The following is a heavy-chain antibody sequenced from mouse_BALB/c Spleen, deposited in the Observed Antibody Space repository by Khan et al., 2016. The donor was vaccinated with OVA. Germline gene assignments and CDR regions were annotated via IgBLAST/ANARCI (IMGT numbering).Heavy chain of an antibody. CDR3: AREASSWDFSFPY. CDR1: GYTFTNYV. D-gene: IGHD4-1*01. CDR2: INPYNAGT. Sequence: VQLQQSGPELVEPGASVKMSCKASGYTFTNYVMHWVKQKPGQGLEWIGYINPYNAGTRYNEKFKGKATLTSDISSHTAYMEPSSLTSEDSAVYYWAREASSWDFSFPYWGQGTLVTVPT. V-gene: IGHV1S136*01. J-gene: IGHJ3*01.